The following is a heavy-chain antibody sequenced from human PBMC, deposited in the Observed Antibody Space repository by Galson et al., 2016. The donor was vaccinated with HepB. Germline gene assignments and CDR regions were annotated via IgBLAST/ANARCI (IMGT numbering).Heavy chain of an antibody. J-gene: IGHJ5*02. Sequence: CAISGDSVSTDSATWNWIRQSPSRGLEWLGRTYYRAKWYKTYAVSVKSRITINPDTSTNQIFLQLNSVTPEDSAIYYCARATANWDGGGDNWFDPWGQGTLFTVSS. CDR2: TYYRAKWYK. D-gene: IGHD7-27*01. CDR3: ARATANWDGGGDNWFDP. CDR1: GDSVSTDSAT. V-gene: IGHV6-1*01.